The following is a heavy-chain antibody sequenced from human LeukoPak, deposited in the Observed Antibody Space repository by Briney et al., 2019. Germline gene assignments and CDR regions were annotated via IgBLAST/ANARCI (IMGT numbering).Heavy chain of an antibody. Sequence: GGSLRLSCAASGFTFSTSWMTWVRQAPGKGLEWVSYISSGGRTIYYADSVKGRFTISRDNAKKTLYLQMNSLRVEDTAVYYCARKTGYHVLPDYWGQGTLVTVFS. CDR1: GFTFSTSW. CDR2: ISSGGRTI. V-gene: IGHV3-48*04. D-gene: IGHD2-2*01. CDR3: ARKTGYHVLPDY. J-gene: IGHJ4*02.